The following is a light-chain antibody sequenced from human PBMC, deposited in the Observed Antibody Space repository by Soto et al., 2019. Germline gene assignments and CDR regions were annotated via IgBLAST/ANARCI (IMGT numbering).Light chain of an antibody. Sequence: QSALIQPASVSGSPGQSITISCTGTSSDVGGYNYVSWYQQHPGKAPKLMIYEVSNRPSGVSNRFSGSKSGNTASLTISGLQAEDEADYYCSSYTSSSNYVFGTGTKVTVL. CDR1: SSDVGGYNY. CDR3: SSYTSSSNYV. V-gene: IGLV2-14*01. J-gene: IGLJ1*01. CDR2: EVS.